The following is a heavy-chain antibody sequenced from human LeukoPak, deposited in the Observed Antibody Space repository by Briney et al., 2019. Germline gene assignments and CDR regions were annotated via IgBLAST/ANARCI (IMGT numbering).Heavy chain of an antibody. CDR3: ATTGVVVTARYFDY. Sequence: ASVKVSCKASGYTFTDYDINWVRQATGQGLEWMGWMIPNSGNTAYAQKFQGRVTITRNTSINTVYMELSSLTSEDTAVYYCATTGVVVTARYFDYWGQGTLVTVSS. CDR2: MIPNSGNT. D-gene: IGHD2-21*02. V-gene: IGHV1-8*03. CDR1: GYTFTDYD. J-gene: IGHJ4*02.